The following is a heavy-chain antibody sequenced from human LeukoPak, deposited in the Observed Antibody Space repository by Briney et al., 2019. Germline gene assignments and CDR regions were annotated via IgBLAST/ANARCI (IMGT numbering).Heavy chain of an antibody. CDR3: AKDPQQLILSNYFDD. CDR2: ISYDGSNK. D-gene: IGHD6-13*01. Sequence: PGGSLRLSCAASGFTFSSYGMHWVRQAPGKGLEWVAVISYDGSNKYYADSVKGRFTISRDNSKNTLYLQMDSLRTEDTAVYYCAKDPQQLILSNYFDDWGQGTLVTVSS. V-gene: IGHV3-30*18. CDR1: GFTFSSYG. J-gene: IGHJ4*02.